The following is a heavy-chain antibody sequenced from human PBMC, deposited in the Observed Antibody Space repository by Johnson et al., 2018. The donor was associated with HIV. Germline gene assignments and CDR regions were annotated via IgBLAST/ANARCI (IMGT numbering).Heavy chain of an antibody. J-gene: IGHJ3*02. CDR2: IWYDGSNK. CDR1: GFTFSSYG. V-gene: IGHV3-33*06. D-gene: IGHD5/OR15-5a*01. Sequence: VQLVESGGGVVQPGRSLRLSCAASGFTFSSYGMHWVRQAPGKGLEWVAVIWYDGSNKYYADSVKGRFTISRDNSKNTLYLQMNSLRAEDTAVYYCAKDRCLRLPCAEVFCDIWGQGTMVTVSS. CDR3: AKDRCLRLPCAEVFCDI.